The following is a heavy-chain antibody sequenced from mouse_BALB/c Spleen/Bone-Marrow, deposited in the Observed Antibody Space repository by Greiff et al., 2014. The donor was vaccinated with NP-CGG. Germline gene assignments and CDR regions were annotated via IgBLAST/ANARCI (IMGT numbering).Heavy chain of an antibody. CDR1: GFNIKDTY. CDR2: IDPANGYT. Sequence: EVQLQQSGAELVKPGASVKLSCTASGFNIKDTYMNWVKQRAEQGLEWIGRIDPANGYTEFDPKFQGKATIIADKSSNTAYLQLGSLTTEDTAVYYCSSLAGTFDYWGQGTTLTVSS. D-gene: IGHD2-10*02. V-gene: IGHV14-3*02. CDR3: SSLAGTFDY. J-gene: IGHJ2*01.